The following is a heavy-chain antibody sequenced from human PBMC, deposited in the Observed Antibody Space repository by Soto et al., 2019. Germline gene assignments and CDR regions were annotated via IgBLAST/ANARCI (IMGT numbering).Heavy chain of an antibody. J-gene: IGHJ4*02. CDR1: GGSISSYY. CDR3: ARRYGSSFDY. D-gene: IGHD5-12*01. V-gene: IGHV4-59*08. CDR2: IYYSGST. Sequence: QVQLQESGPGLVKPSETLSLTCTLSGGSISSYYWSWIRQPPGKGLEWIGYIYYSGSTNYNPSLKSRATLSVDTSKNQFSLKLSSVTAADTAVYYCARRYGSSFDYWGQGTLVTVSS.